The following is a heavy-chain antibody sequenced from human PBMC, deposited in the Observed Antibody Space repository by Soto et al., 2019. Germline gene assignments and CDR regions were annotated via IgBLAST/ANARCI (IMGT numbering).Heavy chain of an antibody. CDR1: GFTFSSYG. D-gene: IGHD6-13*01. Sequence: LGLSCAASGFTFSSYGMHWVRQAPGKGLEWVAVISYDGSNKYYADSVKGRFTISRDNSKNTLYLQMNSLRAEDTAVYYCAKEVAAAPPQRYGMDVWGQGTTVTVSS. V-gene: IGHV3-30*18. CDR2: ISYDGSNK. CDR3: AKEVAAAPPQRYGMDV. J-gene: IGHJ6*02.